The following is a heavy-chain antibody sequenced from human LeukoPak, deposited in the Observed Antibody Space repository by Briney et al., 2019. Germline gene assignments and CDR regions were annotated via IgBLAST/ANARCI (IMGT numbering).Heavy chain of an antibody. CDR1: GFTFSDYY. J-gene: IGHJ6*02. Sequence: GGSLRLSCAASGFTFSDYYMSWIRQAPGKGLEWISYISSRGRTIYYADSVKGRFTISRDNAKKSLYLQMNSLRAEDTAVYYCARDPESAAGPDYHYFYGMDAWGQGITVTVSS. CDR3: ARDPESAAGPDYHYFYGMDA. D-gene: IGHD6-13*01. CDR2: ISSRGRTI. V-gene: IGHV3-11*01.